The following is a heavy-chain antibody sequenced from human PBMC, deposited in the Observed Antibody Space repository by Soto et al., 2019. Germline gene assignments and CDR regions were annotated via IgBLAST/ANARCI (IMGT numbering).Heavy chain of an antibody. Sequence: QVQLQQWGAGLLNPSETLSLTCAVYGGFVSSGSYYWSWIRQPPGKGLEWIGGMSHSGGTHFNPSLKRRGTISVDTSKNQFSLKMSSVPAADTALYYCARVERGTATTVVDAFDIWGPGTMVTVSS. J-gene: IGHJ3*02. CDR1: GGFVSSGSYY. V-gene: IGHV4-34*01. CDR3: ARVERGTATTVVDAFDI. CDR2: MSHSGGT. D-gene: IGHD1-1*01.